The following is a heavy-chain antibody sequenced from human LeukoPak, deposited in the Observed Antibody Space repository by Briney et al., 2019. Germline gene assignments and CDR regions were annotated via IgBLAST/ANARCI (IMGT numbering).Heavy chain of an antibody. CDR1: GFTFSDYY. D-gene: IGHD3-22*01. J-gene: IGHJ4*02. CDR2: ISSSSSYT. V-gene: IGHV3-11*05. Sequence: GGSLRLSCAASGFTFSDYYMSCIRQAPGKGLEWVSYISSSSSYTNYADSVKGRFTISRDNAKNSLYLQMNSLRAEDTAVYYCARDRGYYDSSGYYHGDWGQGTLVTVSS. CDR3: ARDRGYYDSSGYYHGD.